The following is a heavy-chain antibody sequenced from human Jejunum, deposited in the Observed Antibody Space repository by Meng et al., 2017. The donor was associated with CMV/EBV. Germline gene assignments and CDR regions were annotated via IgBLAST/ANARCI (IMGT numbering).Heavy chain of an antibody. CDR1: GFTFSIYG. CDR3: AKVGFGWYSIDY. Sequence: QVSVVVSGGGVGQSGGSRALSCAASGFTFSIYGMHWVRQAPGKGLEWVAFIRYDGTVQNYADSVKGRFTISRDNSWNMLSLEMNSLRPEDTAVYYCAKVGFGWYSIDYWGQGTLVTVSS. V-gene: IGHV3-30*02. J-gene: IGHJ4*02. CDR2: IRYDGTVQ. D-gene: IGHD6-19*01.